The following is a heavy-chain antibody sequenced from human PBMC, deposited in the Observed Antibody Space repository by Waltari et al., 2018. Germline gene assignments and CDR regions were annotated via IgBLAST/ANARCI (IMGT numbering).Heavy chain of an antibody. J-gene: IGHJ3*02. CDR3: AKRNWGLGAFDI. CDR1: GFTFSSYA. D-gene: IGHD7-27*01. CDR2: ISGSGGST. V-gene: IGHV3-23*01. Sequence: EVQLLESGGGLVQPGGSLRLSCAASGFTFSSYAMSWVRQAPGKGLEWVSAISGSGGSTYYAASVKGRFTISRDNSKNTLYLQMNSLRAEDTAVYYCAKRNWGLGAFDIWGQGTMVTVSS.